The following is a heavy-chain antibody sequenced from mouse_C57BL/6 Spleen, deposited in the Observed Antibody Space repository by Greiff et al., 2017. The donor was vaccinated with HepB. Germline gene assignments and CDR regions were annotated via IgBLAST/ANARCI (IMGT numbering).Heavy chain of an antibody. V-gene: IGHV1-81*01. CDR2: IYPRSGNT. D-gene: IGHD1-1*01. Sequence: QVQLQQPGAELARPGASVKLSCKASGYTFTSYGISWVKQRTGQGLEWIGEIYPRSGNTYYNEKFKGKATLTADKSSSTAYMELRSLTSEDSAVYFCASMTTVVATKAMDYWGQGTSVTVSS. CDR3: ASMTTVVATKAMDY. J-gene: IGHJ4*01. CDR1: GYTFTSYG.